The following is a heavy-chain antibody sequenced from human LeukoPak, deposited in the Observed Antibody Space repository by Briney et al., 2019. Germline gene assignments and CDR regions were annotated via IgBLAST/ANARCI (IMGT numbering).Heavy chain of an antibody. CDR1: GYTFTSYG. J-gene: IGHJ4*02. D-gene: IGHD4-17*01. V-gene: IGHV1-18*01. CDR2: ISAYNGNT. Sequence: ASVKVSCKASGYTFTSYGIAWVRQAPGQGLEWMGWISAYNGNTKYAQNLQGRVTMTRDTSISTAYMELSRLRSDDTAVYYCARSWVIYGDYDYWGQGTLVTVSS. CDR3: ARSWVIYGDYDY.